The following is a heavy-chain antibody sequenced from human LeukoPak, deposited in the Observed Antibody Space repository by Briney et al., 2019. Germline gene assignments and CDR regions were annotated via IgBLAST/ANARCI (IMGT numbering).Heavy chain of an antibody. Sequence: GGSLRLSCAASGFTFSGSAMHWVRQASGKGLEWVGRIRSKANSYATAYAASVKGRFTISRDDSKNTAYLQMNSLKTEGTAVYYCTRRTRGYSYGPPYFDYWGHGTLVTVSS. CDR3: TRRTRGYSYGPPYFDY. CDR1: GFTFSGSA. D-gene: IGHD5-18*01. J-gene: IGHJ4*01. V-gene: IGHV3-73*01. CDR2: IRSKANSYAT.